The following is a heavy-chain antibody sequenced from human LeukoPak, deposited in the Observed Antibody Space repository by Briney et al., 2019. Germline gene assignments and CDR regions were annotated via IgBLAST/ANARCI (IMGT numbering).Heavy chain of an antibody. V-gene: IGHV3-23*01. J-gene: IGHJ4*02. CDR1: GFTFSNYA. D-gene: IGHD6-19*01. CDR3: AKVPEQWLVPNWLFDY. CDR2: ISDSGGST. Sequence: DPGGSLRLSCAASGFTFSNYAMTWVRQAPGKGLEWVSGISDSGGSTYYADSVKGRFTISRDNSKNTLYLQMNSLRAEDTAVYYCAKVPEQWLVPNWLFDYWGQGTLVTVSS.